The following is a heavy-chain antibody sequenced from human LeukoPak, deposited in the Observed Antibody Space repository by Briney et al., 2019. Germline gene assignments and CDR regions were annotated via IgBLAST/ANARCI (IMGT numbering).Heavy chain of an antibody. D-gene: IGHD1-26*01. CDR3: ARYQWELPYYYYMDV. CDR2: IYYSGST. V-gene: IGHV4-39*01. Sequence: SETLSLTCTVSGGSINSSSYYWGWIRQPPGKGLEWIGSIYYSGSTYYNPSLKSRVTISVDTSKNQFSLKLSSVTAADTAVYYCARYQWELPYYYYMDVWGKGTTVTVSS. J-gene: IGHJ6*03. CDR1: GGSINSSSYY.